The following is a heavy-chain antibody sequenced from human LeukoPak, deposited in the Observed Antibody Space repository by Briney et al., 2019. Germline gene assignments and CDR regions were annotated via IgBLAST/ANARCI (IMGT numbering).Heavy chain of an antibody. CDR3: ARNASTGFFDA. J-gene: IGHJ5*02. V-gene: IGHV4-28*01. D-gene: IGHD3-9*01. CDR1: GSSLSNGYY. Sequence: PSETLSLTCTVSGSSLSNGYYWGWIRQSPGKGLEWIGSIHHSGNIFESGSTHYNPSLKSRVTVSADTSENQFSLKLTSMTAADTAVYFCARNASTGFFDAWGQGTLVIVSS. CDR2: IHHSGNIFESGST.